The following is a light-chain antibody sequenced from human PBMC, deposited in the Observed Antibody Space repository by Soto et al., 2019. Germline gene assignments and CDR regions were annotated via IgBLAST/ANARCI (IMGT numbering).Light chain of an antibody. CDR2: KAS. CDR1: QSISSW. V-gene: IGKV1-5*03. CDR3: QQYNDYSWT. Sequence: DIQMTQSPSTRSASVGDRVTITCRASQSISSWLAWYQQKPGKAPKLLIYKASSLESGVPSRFSGSGSGTEFTLTISSLQPDHFATYYCQQYNDYSWTFGQGTKVEIK. J-gene: IGKJ1*01.